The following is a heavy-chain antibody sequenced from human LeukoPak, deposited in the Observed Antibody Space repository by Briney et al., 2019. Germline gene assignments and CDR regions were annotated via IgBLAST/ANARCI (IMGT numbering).Heavy chain of an antibody. CDR2: MYYTGST. CDR3: ARVSVVYGMDV. CDR1: GGSISSDY. J-gene: IGHJ6*02. Sequence: PSETLSLTCSVSGGSISSDYWSWIRQPPGKGLEWIGYMYYTGSTNYNPSLKSRVTISVDTSKKQFSLKLSSVTAADTAVYYCARVSVVYGMDVWGQGTTVNVFS. V-gene: IGHV4-59*01.